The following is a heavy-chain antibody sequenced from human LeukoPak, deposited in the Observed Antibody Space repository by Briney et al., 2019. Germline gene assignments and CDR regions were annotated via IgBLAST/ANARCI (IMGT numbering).Heavy chain of an antibody. V-gene: IGHV4-4*07. CDR2: IYTSGST. D-gene: IGHD6-13*01. Sequence: SETLSLTCTVSGGSISSYYWSWIRQPAGKGLEWIGRIYTSGSTNYNPSLKSRVTMSVDTSKNQFSMKLSSVTAADTAVYYCARGFSSWDAFDIWGQGTMVTVSS. CDR1: GGSISSYY. J-gene: IGHJ3*02. CDR3: ARGFSSWDAFDI.